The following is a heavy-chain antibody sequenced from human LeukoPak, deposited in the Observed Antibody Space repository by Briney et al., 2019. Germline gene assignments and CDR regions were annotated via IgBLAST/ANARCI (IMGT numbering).Heavy chain of an antibody. D-gene: IGHD3-16*01. V-gene: IGHV1-18*04. Sequence: ASVKLLNKASGYSFSDNGLNWVRQAPGQGLEWMGWISPYNGNTKYVENLEGRVTMTTDASTNTAYMELRSLTSDDTAVYYCAREGLGEYMAHDAFDLWGQGTMVIVSS. CDR3: AREGLGEYMAHDAFDL. CDR1: GYSFSDNG. CDR2: ISPYNGNT. J-gene: IGHJ3*01.